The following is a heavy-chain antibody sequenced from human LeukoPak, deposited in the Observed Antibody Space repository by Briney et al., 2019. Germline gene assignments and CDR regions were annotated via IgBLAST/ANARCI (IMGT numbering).Heavy chain of an antibody. J-gene: IGHJ3*02. CDR2: ISGSGGST. CDR3: AKDSQTIFGVVIPDAFDI. V-gene: IGHV3-23*01. Sequence: GGSLRLSCAASGFTFSSYAMSWVRQAPGKGLEWVSAISGSGGSTYYADSVKGRFTISRDNSKNTLYLQMNSLRAEDTAVYYCAKDSQTIFGVVIPDAFDIWGQGTMVTVSS. CDR1: GFTFSSYA. D-gene: IGHD3-3*01.